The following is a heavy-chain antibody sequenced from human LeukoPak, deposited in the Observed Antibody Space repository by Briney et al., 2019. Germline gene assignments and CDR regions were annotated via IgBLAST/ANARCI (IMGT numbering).Heavy chain of an antibody. CDR2: INPNSGGT. CDR1: GYTFTGYY. CDR3: ARGSSGHYYVFDY. V-gene: IGHV1-2*02. J-gene: IGHJ4*02. Sequence: ASVKVSCKASGYTFTGYYMHWARQAPGQGLEWMGWINPNSGGTDYAQNFQGRVTMTRDASISTAYMQMNSLRSDDTAVYYCARGSSGHYYVFDYWGQGTLVTVSS. D-gene: IGHD3-22*01.